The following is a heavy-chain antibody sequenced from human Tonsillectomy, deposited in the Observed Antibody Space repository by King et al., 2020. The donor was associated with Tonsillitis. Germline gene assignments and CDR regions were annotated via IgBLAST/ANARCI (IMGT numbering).Heavy chain of an antibody. CDR1: GYSISSDYY. V-gene: IGHV4-38-2*02. CDR3: ARDTFCSGGDCYSGGFDP. J-gene: IGHJ5*02. CDR2: IYHSGNT. Sequence: QLQESGPGLVKPSETLSLTCTVSGYSISSDYYWGWIRQSPGKGLEWIGSIYHSGNTYYNPSLKSRVTMSVDTSKNQFSLKVTSVTAADTALYYYARDTFCSGGDCYSGGFDPWGQGTLVTVSS. D-gene: IGHD2-15*01.